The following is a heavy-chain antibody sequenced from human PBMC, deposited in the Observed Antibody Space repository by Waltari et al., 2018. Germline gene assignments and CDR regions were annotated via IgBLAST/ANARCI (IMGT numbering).Heavy chain of an antibody. V-gene: IGHV4-61*02. CDR3: AREGEYCSDGYCYSLDH. J-gene: IGHJ4*02. D-gene: IGHD2-15*01. Sequence: QVQLQESGPGLVNPSPTLSLTCRVSVGSINDPSSWSSRLRQPAGKGLGWIGRIYASGFTNYSPSLESRLTISADTSKNQISLILTSVTAADTAVYYCAREGEYCSDGYCYSLDHWGQGTLVTVSS. CDR1: VGSINDPSSW. CDR2: IYASGFT.